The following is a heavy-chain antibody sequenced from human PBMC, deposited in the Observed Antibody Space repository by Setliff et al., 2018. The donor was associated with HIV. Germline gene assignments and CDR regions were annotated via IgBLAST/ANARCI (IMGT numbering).Heavy chain of an antibody. CDR3: ARDIAAAGNAFDM. CDR1: GYTFTSYY. CDR2: INPSGGST. D-gene: IGHD6-13*01. J-gene: IGHJ3*02. V-gene: IGHV1-46*01. Sequence: GASVKVSCKASGYTFTSYYMHWVRQAPGQGLEWMGIINPSGGSTYYAQKFQGRVTMTRATSTTTVYMELTSLSSEATAVYYCARDIAAAGNAFDMWGQGTMVTVSS.